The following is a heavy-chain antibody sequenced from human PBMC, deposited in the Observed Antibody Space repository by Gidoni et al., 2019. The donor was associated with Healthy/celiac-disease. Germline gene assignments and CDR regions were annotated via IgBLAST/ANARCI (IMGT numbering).Heavy chain of an antibody. Sequence: QVQLQESGPGLVKPSPTLSLTCTVSGCSISSGGYYWSWIRQHPGKGLEWIGYIYYSGSTYYNPSLKSRVTISVDTSKNQFSLKLSSVTAADTAVYYCAREHDYGDYDAFDIWGQGTMVTVSS. V-gene: IGHV4-31*03. CDR3: AREHDYGDYDAFDI. CDR1: GCSISSGGYY. J-gene: IGHJ3*02. D-gene: IGHD4-17*01. CDR2: IYYSGST.